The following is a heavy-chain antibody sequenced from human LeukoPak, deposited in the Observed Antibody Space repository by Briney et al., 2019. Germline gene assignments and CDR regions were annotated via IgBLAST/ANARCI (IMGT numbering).Heavy chain of an antibody. Sequence: GGSLRLSCAASGFTFDDYGMSWVRQAPGKGLKWVCGINWNGGSTGYADSVKGRFTISRDNAKNSLYLQMNSLRAEDTALYYCARDSAVTTSLDYWGQGTLVTVSS. CDR3: ARDSAVTTSLDY. V-gene: IGHV3-20*04. CDR1: GFTFDDYG. CDR2: INWNGGST. D-gene: IGHD4-17*01. J-gene: IGHJ4*02.